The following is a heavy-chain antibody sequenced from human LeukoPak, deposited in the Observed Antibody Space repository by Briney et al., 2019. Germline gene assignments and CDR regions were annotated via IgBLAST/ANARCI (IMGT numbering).Heavy chain of an antibody. CDR2: INPSGGST. J-gene: IGHJ3*02. CDR3: ARDDMVRGVKEAFDI. V-gene: IGHV1-46*01. Sequence: GASVKVSCKXSGYTFTSYYMHWVRQAPGQGLEWMGIINPSGGSTSYPQKFQGRVTMTRDTSTSTVYMELSSLRSEDTAVYYCARDDMVRGVKEAFDIWGQGTMVTVSS. CDR1: GYTFTSYY. D-gene: IGHD3-10*01.